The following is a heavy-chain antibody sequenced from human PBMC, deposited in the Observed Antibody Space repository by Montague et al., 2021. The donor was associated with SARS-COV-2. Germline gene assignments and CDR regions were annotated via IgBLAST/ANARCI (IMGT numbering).Heavy chain of an antibody. Sequence: CAISGDSVSSNSATCNSIRQSPSRGLEWLGRTYYRSKWYNDYALSVKSRITINPDTSKNQFSLQLNSVTPEDTAVYYCARSVGASSSSWPLPPHFDYWGQGTLVTVSS. CDR2: TYYRSKWYN. CDR3: ARSVGASSSSWPLPPHFDY. V-gene: IGHV6-1*01. CDR1: GDSVSSNSAT. D-gene: IGHD6-13*01. J-gene: IGHJ4*02.